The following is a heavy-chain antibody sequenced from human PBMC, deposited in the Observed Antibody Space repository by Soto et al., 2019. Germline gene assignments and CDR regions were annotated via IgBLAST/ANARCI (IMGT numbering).Heavy chain of an antibody. V-gene: IGHV3-15*01. Sequence: EVQLVESGGGLVKPGWSLRLSCAASGFTSSNAWMSWVRQAPGKGLEWVGRIKSKTDGGTTDYAAPVKGRFTISRDDSKNTLYLQMNSLKTEDTAVYYCTTSVGATNAYYYGMDVWGQGTTVTVSS. D-gene: IGHD1-26*01. CDR2: IKSKTDGGTT. CDR1: GFTSSNAW. CDR3: TTSVGATNAYYYGMDV. J-gene: IGHJ6*02.